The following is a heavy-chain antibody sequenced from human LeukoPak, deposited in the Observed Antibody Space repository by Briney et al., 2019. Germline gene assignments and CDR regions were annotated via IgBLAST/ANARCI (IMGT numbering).Heavy chain of an antibody. V-gene: IGHV3-33*01. J-gene: IGHJ4*02. Sequence: GGSLRLSCAASGFTFSSYGMHWVRQAPGKGLEWVAVIWYDGSNKYYADSVKGRFTISRDNSKNTLYLQMNSLRAEDTAVYYCARDLGAGDGYNFFDYWGQGTLVTVSS. D-gene: IGHD5-24*01. CDR1: GFTFSSYG. CDR2: IWYDGSNK. CDR3: ARDLGAGDGYNFFDY.